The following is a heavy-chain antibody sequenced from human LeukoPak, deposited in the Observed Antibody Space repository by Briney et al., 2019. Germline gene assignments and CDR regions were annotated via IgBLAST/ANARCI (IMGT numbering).Heavy chain of an antibody. J-gene: IGHJ4*02. CDR3: ARGATMTSYYFDY. V-gene: IGHV4-59*01. Sequence: SETLSLTCTVSGGSINNYYWSWIRQPPGKGLEWIGYIYYSGSTNYNLSLKSRVTISVDTSKNQFSLKLSSVTAADTAVYYCARGATMTSYYFDYWGQGTLVTVSS. CDR1: GGSINNYY. CDR2: IYYSGST. D-gene: IGHD3-22*01.